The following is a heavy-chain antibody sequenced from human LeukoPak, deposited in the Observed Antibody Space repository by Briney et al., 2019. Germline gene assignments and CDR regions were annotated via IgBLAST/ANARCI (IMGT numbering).Heavy chain of an antibody. CDR3: RVGATNSAIDY. Sequence: SVKVSCKASGGTFSSYAISWVRQAPGQGLEWMGGIIPIFGTANYAQKFQGRVTMTEDTSTDTAYMELSSLRSEDTAVYYCRVGATNSAIDYWGQGTLVTVSS. V-gene: IGHV1-69*06. D-gene: IGHD1-26*01. J-gene: IGHJ4*02. CDR1: GGTFSSYA. CDR2: IIPIFGTA.